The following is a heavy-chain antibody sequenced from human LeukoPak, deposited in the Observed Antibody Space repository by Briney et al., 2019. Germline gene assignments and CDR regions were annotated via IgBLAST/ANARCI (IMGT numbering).Heavy chain of an antibody. D-gene: IGHD6-19*01. CDR1: GFTFSNYA. CDR3: VSSSSGWYRFQY. CDR2: ISGSGGNT. V-gene: IGHV3-23*01. Sequence: KAGGSLRLSCAAPGFTFSNYAMSWVRQAPGRGLEWVSAISGSGGNTYYADSVKGRFTISRDNSRSTLYLQMNSLRAEDTAVYYCVSSSSGWYRFQYWGQGTLVTVSS. J-gene: IGHJ4*02.